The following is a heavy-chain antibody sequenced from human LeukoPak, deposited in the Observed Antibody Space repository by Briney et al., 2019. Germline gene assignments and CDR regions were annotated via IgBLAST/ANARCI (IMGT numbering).Heavy chain of an antibody. Sequence: PGGSLRLSCAASGFTFSSYGMHWVRQAPGKGLEWVAFIRYDGSNKYYADSVKGRFTISRDNSKNTLYLQMNSLRAEDTAVYYCATLTQDIVVVPAAGPNWFDPWGQGTLVTVSS. CDR1: GFTFSSYG. D-gene: IGHD2-2*01. CDR3: ATLTQDIVVVPAAGPNWFDP. J-gene: IGHJ5*02. V-gene: IGHV3-30*02. CDR2: IRYDGSNK.